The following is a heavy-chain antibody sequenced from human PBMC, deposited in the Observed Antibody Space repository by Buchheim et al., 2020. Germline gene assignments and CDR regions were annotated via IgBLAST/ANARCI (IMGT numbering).Heavy chain of an antibody. D-gene: IGHD6-6*01. J-gene: IGHJ6*01. CDR3: ARDGSEAAPDYCCYYGMEV. CDR1: GFTFSSYA. Sequence: QVQLVESGGGVVQPGRSLRLSCAASGFTFSSYAMHWVRQAPGKGLEWVAVISYDGSNKYYADSVKGRFTISRDNAKNTLYLQMNSLRAEDTAVYYCARDGSEAAPDYCCYYGMEVWGPGTT. V-gene: IGHV3-30-3*01. CDR2: ISYDGSNK.